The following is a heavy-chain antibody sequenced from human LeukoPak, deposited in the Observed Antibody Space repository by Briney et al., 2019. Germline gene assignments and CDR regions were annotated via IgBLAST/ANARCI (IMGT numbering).Heavy chain of an antibody. CDR3: ARRSGNSGRWNCY. CDR2: IYYSGST. D-gene: IGHD4-23*01. Sequence: PSETLSLTCTVSGGSISSSSYYWGWIRQPPGKGLEWIGSIYYSGSTYYNPSLKSRVTISVDTSKNQFSLKLSSVTAADTAVYYCARRSGNSGRWNCYWGQGTLVTVSS. J-gene: IGHJ4*02. V-gene: IGHV4-39*01. CDR1: GGSISSSSYY.